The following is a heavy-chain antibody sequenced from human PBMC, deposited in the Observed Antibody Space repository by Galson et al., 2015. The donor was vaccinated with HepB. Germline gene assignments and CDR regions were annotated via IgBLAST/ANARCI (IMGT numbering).Heavy chain of an antibody. Sequence: SLRLSCAASGFTFSSYAMSWVRQAPGKGLEWVSAISGSGGSTYYADSVKGRFTISRDNSKNTLYLQMNSLRAEDTAVYYCAKDGGYCSSTSCLRLRLDAFDIWGQGTMVTVSS. D-gene: IGHD2-2*01. CDR3: AKDGGYCSSTSCLRLRLDAFDI. J-gene: IGHJ3*02. CDR2: ISGSGGST. V-gene: IGHV3-23*01. CDR1: GFTFSSYA.